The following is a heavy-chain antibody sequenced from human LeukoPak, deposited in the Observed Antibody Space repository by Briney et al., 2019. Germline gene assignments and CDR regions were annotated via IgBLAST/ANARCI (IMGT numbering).Heavy chain of an antibody. CDR3: ARHVGTIFGVVNHYYYGMDV. D-gene: IGHD3-3*01. CDR1: GGSISSSSYS. CDR2: IYYSGST. J-gene: IGHJ6*02. Sequence: SVTLSLTCTVSGGSISSSSYSWGWIRQPPGKGLEWIGSIYYSGSTYYNPSLKSRVTISVDTSKNQFSLKLSSVTAADTAVYYCARHVGTIFGVVNHYYYGMDVWGQGTTVTVSS. V-gene: IGHV4-39*01.